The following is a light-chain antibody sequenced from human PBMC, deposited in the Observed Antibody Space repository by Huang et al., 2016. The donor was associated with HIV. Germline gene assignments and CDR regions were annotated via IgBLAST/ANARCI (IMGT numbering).Light chain of an antibody. Sequence: EIVMTQSPATLSVSPGERATLSCRASQSVSSNLAWSQQKPCQSPRLRIYGASTRATGIPARFSGSGSGTEFTLTISSLQSEDFAVYYCQQYNNWPPIFTFGPGTKVDIK. J-gene: IGKJ3*01. CDR3: QQYNNWPPIFT. CDR2: GAS. CDR1: QSVSSN. V-gene: IGKV3-15*01.